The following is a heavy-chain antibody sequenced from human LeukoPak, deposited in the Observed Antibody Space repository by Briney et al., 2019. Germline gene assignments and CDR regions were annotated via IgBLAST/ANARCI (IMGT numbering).Heavy chain of an antibody. D-gene: IGHD3-22*01. Sequence: PSETLSLTCAVYGGSISSGGYYWSWIRQHPGKGLEWLGYIYYSGSTYYNPSLKSRVTISVDTSKNQFSLKLSSVTAADTAVYYCARSSGYYYDSSAHYWGQGTLVTVSS. V-gene: IGHV4-31*11. CDR3: ARSSGYYYDSSAHY. J-gene: IGHJ4*02. CDR2: IYYSGST. CDR1: GGSISSGGYY.